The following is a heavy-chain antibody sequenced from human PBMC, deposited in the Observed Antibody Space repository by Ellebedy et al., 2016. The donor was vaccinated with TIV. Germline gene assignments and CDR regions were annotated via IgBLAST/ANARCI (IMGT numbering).Heavy chain of an antibody. CDR2: FVPEEGKT. CDR1: GYTLTELS. D-gene: IGHD2/OR15-2a*01. V-gene: IGHV1-24*01. Sequence: AASVKVSCKASGYTLTELSMHWVRQAPGKGFEWMGGFVPEEGKTIYAQKFQGRVTLTEDTSTETAYMELSSLRSEDTAMYYCTTVYFWGQGSPVTVSS. J-gene: IGHJ4*02. CDR3: TTVYF.